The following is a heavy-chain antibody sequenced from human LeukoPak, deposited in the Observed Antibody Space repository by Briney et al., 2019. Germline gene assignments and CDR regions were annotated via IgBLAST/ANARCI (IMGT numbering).Heavy chain of an antibody. J-gene: IGHJ4*02. Sequence: SETLSLTCAVSGGSISSGGYSWNCIRQPPGKALEGIGYIYNCGSTSYNQSLKSRVSLSVDTSKNLFSLTLNSMTAADTAVYYCARGWGPAYCGGDCHRHFDYWGQGTLVTVSS. D-gene: IGHD2-21*02. CDR3: ARGWGPAYCGGDCHRHFDY. V-gene: IGHV4-30-4*07. CDR2: IYNCGST. CDR1: GGSISSGGYS.